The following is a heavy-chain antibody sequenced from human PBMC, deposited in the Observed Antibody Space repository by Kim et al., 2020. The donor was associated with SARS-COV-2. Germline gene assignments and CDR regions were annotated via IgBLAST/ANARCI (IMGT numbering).Heavy chain of an antibody. D-gene: IGHD2-21*01. CDR2: ISYDGSNK. CDR1: GFTFSSYA. J-gene: IGHJ4*02. Sequence: GGSLRLSCAASGFTFSSYAMHWVRQAPGKGLEWVAVISYDGSNKYYADSVKGRFTISRDNSKNTLYLQMNSLRAEDTAVYYCARDRLPLIIRYFDYWGQGTLVTVSS. V-gene: IGHV3-30-3*01. CDR3: ARDRLPLIIRYFDY.